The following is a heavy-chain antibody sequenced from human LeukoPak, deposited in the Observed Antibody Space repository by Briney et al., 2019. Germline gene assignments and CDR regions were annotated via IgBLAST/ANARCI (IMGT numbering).Heavy chain of an antibody. V-gene: IGHV4-39*07. CDR1: GGSISISDYF. CDR3: ARVLKYYDILTGYYKPPSFDY. CDR2: IHYGGST. J-gene: IGHJ4*02. D-gene: IGHD3-9*01. Sequence: PSETLSLTCTVSGGSISISDYFWGWIRQPPGKGLEWIGSIHYGGSTYYNPSLKIRVPISVDTSKNHFSLNRSSVTAAATAGYYCARVLKYYDILTGYYKPPSFDYWGQGPLVTVSS.